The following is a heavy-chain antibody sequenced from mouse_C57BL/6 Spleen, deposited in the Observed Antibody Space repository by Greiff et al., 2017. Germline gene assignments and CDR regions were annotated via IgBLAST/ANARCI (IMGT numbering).Heavy chain of an antibody. V-gene: IGHV1-22*01. Sequence: VQLQQSGPELVKPGASVTMSCKASGYTFTDYNMHWVKQSHGKSLAWIGYINPNNGGTSYNQKFKGKATLTVNKSSSTAYMELRSLTSEDSAVYYCARPYTTVVPPFAYWGQGTLVTVSA. J-gene: IGHJ3*01. CDR2: INPNNGGT. CDR1: GYTFTDYN. D-gene: IGHD1-1*01. CDR3: ARPYTTVVPPFAY.